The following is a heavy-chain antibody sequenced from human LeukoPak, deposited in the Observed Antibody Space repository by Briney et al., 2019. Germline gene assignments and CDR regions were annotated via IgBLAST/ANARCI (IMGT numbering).Heavy chain of an antibody. J-gene: IGHJ6*02. V-gene: IGHV4-30-4*01. Sequence: SETLSLTCTVSGGSVSSGSYYWSWIRQPPGKGLEWIGYIYYSGSTYYNPSLKSRVTISVDTSKNQFSLKLSSVTAADTAVYYCAREMVVPAAISRYYYYYGMDVWGQGTTVTVSS. CDR2: IYYSGST. D-gene: IGHD2-2*01. CDR1: GGSVSSGSYY. CDR3: AREMVVPAAISRYYYYYGMDV.